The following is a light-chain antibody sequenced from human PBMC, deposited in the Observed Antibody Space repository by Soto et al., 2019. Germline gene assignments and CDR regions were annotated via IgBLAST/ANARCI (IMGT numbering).Light chain of an antibody. CDR1: QSVSSN. CDR3: QQYNTWPHT. CDR2: GSS. V-gene: IGKV3-15*01. Sequence: DIVMTQSPVTLSVSPGERATLSCRASQSVSSNLAWYQQKPGQSPRLLLYGSSTRATGIPARFRGSGSGTEFTLTISSLQSEDFAVYYWQQYNTWPHTFGQGTKLKSK. J-gene: IGKJ2*01.